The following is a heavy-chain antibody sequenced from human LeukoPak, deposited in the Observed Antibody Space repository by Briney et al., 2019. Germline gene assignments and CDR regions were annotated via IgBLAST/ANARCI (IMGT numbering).Heavy chain of an antibody. J-gene: IGHJ3*01. V-gene: IGHV4-59*01. D-gene: IGHD2-21*02. CDR2: ISHRGNT. CDR3: AQGGGVVTDDAFDF. Sequence: PSETLSLTCTVSGGSISSYYWSWLRQPPGKGLEWIGYISHRGNTKYNPSLKSRVTISVDTSKNQFSLKLSSVTAADTAMYYCAQGGGVVTDDAFDFWGQGTMVTVSS. CDR1: GGSISSYY.